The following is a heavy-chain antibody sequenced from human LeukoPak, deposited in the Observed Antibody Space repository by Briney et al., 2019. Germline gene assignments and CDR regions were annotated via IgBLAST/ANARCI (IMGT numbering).Heavy chain of an antibody. Sequence: ASVKVSCKASGYTFTGYYMHWVRQAPGQGLEWMGWINPNSGGTNYAQKFQGRVTMTRDTSISTAYMELSRLRSDDTAVYYCARAPGYYYDSSGYYYSDYWGQGTLVTVSS. J-gene: IGHJ4*02. V-gene: IGHV1-2*02. CDR1: GYTFTGYY. CDR3: ARAPGYYYDSSGYYYSDY. D-gene: IGHD3-22*01. CDR2: INPNSGGT.